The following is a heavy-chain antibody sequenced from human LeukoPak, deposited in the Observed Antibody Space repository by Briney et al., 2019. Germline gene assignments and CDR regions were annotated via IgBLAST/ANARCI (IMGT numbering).Heavy chain of an antibody. D-gene: IGHD1-1*01. J-gene: IGHJ4*02. CDR2: ISGSSGNT. V-gene: IGHV3-23*01. Sequence: PGGSLRLSCAASGLTFSDHAMGWVRQAPGKGLEWVSSISGSSGNTYYADSVKGRYSISRDNSKNIVFLQINRLRAEDTAIYYCANWGAGTKGLYWGQGTLVTVSS. CDR1: GLTFSDHA. CDR3: ANWGAGTKGLY.